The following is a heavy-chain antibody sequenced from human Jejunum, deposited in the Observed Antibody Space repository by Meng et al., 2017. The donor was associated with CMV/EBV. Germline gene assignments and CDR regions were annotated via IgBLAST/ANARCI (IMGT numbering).Heavy chain of an antibody. J-gene: IGHJ4*02. Sequence: GGAGVEGGAAVRFWWVSSGWICTGYASGWVRWGPVHGLQDMGWMSAYNGSTDYAQELQGRVTMTTDTSTSTAYMELRSLRFDDTAVYYCARFYCSSTSCPHVLFDYWGQGTLVTVSS. CDR1: GWICTGYA. D-gene: IGHD2-2*01. CDR3: ARFYCSSTSCPHVLFDY. V-gene: IGHV1-18*01. CDR2: MSAYNGST.